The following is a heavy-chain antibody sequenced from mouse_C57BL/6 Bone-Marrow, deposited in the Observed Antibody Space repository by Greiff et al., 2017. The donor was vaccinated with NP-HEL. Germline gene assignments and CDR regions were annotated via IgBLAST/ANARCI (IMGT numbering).Heavy chain of an antibody. J-gene: IGHJ2*01. V-gene: IGHV1-81*01. CDR1: GYTFTSYG. D-gene: IGHD2-5*01. CDR3: ARRKAYYSNCFDY. Sequence: QVQLKESGAELARPGASVKLSCKASGYTFTSYGISWVKQRTGQGLEWIGEIYPRSGNTYYNEKFKGKATLTADKSSSTAYMELRSLTSEDSAVYFCARRKAYYSNCFDYWGQGTTLTVSS. CDR2: IYPRSGNT.